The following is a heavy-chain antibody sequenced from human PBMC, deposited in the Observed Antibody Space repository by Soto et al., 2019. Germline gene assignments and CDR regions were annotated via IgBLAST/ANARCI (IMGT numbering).Heavy chain of an antibody. D-gene: IGHD3-3*01. J-gene: IGHJ4*02. CDR1: GGSISSGDYY. V-gene: IGHV4-30-4*01. Sequence: QVQLQESGPGLVKPSQTLSLTCTVSGGSISSGDYYWSWIRQPPGKGLEWIGYIYYSGSTYYNPSHKSRVTISVDPSKNQFSLKLSSVTAAVTAVYYCARDTVTIFGAYYFDYWGQGTLVTVSS. CDR2: IYYSGST. CDR3: ARDTVTIFGAYYFDY.